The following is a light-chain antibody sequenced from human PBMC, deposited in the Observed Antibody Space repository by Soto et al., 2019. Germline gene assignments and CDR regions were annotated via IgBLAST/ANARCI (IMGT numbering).Light chain of an antibody. CDR1: SNDIGAYNY. CDR3: GSYASATLI. V-gene: IGLV2-14*01. Sequence: QPVLTQPASVSESPGQSITISCTGTSNDIGAYNYVSWYQQYPGKVPTLLIYEVTFRPSGVSNRFSGSKSGNTASLTISGLQTEDEADYYCGSYASATLIFGGGTQLTVL. J-gene: IGLJ2*01. CDR2: EVT.